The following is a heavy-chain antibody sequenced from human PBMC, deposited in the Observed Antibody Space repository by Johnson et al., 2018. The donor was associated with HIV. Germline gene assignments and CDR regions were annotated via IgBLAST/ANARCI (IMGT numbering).Heavy chain of an antibody. D-gene: IGHD3-22*01. CDR1: GFTFSSYA. V-gene: IGHV3-30-3*01. Sequence: VQLVESVGGVVQPGRSLRLSCAASGFTFSSYALHWVRQAPGKGLDWVAIISYDGINEYYADSVKGRFTISRDNSKNPLYLQMNSLRAEDTAVYYCASDSSGYDERGEKDAFDIWGQGTMVTVSS. CDR2: ISYDGINE. CDR3: ASDSSGYDERGEKDAFDI. J-gene: IGHJ3*02.